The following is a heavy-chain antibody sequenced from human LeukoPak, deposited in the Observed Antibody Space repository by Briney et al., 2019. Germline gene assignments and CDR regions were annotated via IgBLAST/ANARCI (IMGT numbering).Heavy chain of an antibody. CDR1: GFTFSSYS. V-gene: IGHV3-21*01. CDR2: ISSSSSYI. CDR3: ARDGMTYYDILTGDFDY. D-gene: IGHD3-9*01. Sequence: PGGSLRLSCAASGFTFSSYSMSWVRQAPGKGLEWVSSISSSSSYIYYADSVKGRFTISRDNAKNSLYLQMNSLRAEDTAVYYCARDGMTYYDILTGDFDYWGQGTLVTVSS. J-gene: IGHJ4*02.